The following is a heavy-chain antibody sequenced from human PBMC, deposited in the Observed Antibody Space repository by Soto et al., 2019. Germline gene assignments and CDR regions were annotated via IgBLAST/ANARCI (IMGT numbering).Heavy chain of an antibody. CDR3: ARDFEY. J-gene: IGHJ4*02. CDR2: INSDGSST. CDR1: GFTFSTFW. Sequence: EVQLVESGGGLVQPGGSLRLSCEASGFTFSTFWMHWVRQAPGKGLVWVSRINSDGSSTNYADSVKGRVTISRDNAKNTLYLQLSSLRPEVKAVYYCARDFEYWGQGTLVTVSS. V-gene: IGHV3-74*01.